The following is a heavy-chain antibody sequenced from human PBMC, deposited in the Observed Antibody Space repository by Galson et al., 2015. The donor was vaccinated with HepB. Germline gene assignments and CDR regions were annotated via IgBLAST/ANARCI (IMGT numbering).Heavy chain of an antibody. Sequence: SETLSLTCTVSGASVASRTYYWGWIRQPPGKGLEWIGSVYYDGKTYYNPSHKSRVTISVDTSKHQFSLRLSSVTAADTAVYFCARQVYGSGINWFDPWGQGTLVTVSS. CDR2: VYYDGKT. D-gene: IGHD3-10*01. V-gene: IGHV4-39*01. J-gene: IGHJ5*02. CDR3: ARQVYGSGINWFDP. CDR1: GASVASRTYY.